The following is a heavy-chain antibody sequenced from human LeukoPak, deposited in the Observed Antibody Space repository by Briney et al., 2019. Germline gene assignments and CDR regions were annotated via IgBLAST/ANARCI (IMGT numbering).Heavy chain of an antibody. CDR1: GGSISSSSYY. Sequence: PSETLSLTCTVSGGSISSSSYYWGWIRQPPGKGLEWIGSIYYSGSTYYNPSLKSRVTISVDTSKNQFSLQLSSVTAADTAVYYCARQYYYDSSGYYLLHYYYYYMDVWGKGTTVTVSS. D-gene: IGHD3-22*01. CDR2: IYYSGST. CDR3: ARQYYYDSSGYYLLHYYYYYMDV. J-gene: IGHJ6*03. V-gene: IGHV4-39*01.